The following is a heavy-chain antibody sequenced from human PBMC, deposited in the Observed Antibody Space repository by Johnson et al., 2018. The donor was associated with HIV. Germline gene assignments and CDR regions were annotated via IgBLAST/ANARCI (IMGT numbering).Heavy chain of an antibody. D-gene: IGHD3-22*01. CDR3: ARAIVVDDDAFDI. J-gene: IGHJ3*02. Sequence: QVQLVESGGGVVQPGRSLRLSCAASGFTFSSYVMHWVRQAPGKGLEWVALISYDGSNKYYADSVKGRFNISRDNSKNTLYLQMNSLRAEDTAVFYCARAIVVDDDAFDIWGQGTMVTVSS. CDR1: GFTFSSYV. V-gene: IGHV3-30*04. CDR2: ISYDGSNK.